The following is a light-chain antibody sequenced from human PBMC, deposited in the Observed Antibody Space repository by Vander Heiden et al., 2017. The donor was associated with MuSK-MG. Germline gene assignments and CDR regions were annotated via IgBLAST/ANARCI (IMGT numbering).Light chain of an antibody. CDR2: STN. CDR1: DSNIGTST. V-gene: IGLV1-44*01. CDR3: AAWDDSLNGPV. Sequence: QSVLTQPPSASGTPGQRVTISCSGSDSNIGTSTVSWYQQLPGMAPQLLIYSTNKRPSGVPDRFSGAKSGTSASLIISGLQSEDEADYSCAAWDDSLNGPVFGGGTKLTVL. J-gene: IGLJ3*02.